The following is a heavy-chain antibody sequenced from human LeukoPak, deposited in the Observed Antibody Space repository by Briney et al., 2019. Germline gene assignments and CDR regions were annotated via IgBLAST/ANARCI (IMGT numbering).Heavy chain of an antibody. J-gene: IGHJ3*02. Sequence: GGSLRLSCAASGFTFSSYGMSWVRQAPGKGLEWVSSISSSSSSYIYYADSVKGRFTISRDNAKNSLYLQMNSLRAEDTAVYYYARVIEWLPTYDAFDIWGQGTMVTVSS. CDR1: GFTFSSYG. CDR2: ISSSSSSYI. CDR3: ARVIEWLPTYDAFDI. D-gene: IGHD3-3*01. V-gene: IGHV3-21*01.